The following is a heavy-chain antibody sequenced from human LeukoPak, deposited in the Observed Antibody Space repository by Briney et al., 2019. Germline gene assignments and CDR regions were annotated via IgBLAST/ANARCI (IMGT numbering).Heavy chain of an antibody. V-gene: IGHV3-23*01. CDR2: ISGSGVNA. CDR3: AKDTESGCYSALDY. Sequence: PGGSLRLSCAASGFSFSSYAMSWVRQAPGKGLEWVSAISGSGVNAYYADSVKGRFTISRDNAKNTLFLQMNSLRVEDTAVYYCAKDTESGCYSALDYWGQGILVTVSS. CDR1: GFSFSSYA. J-gene: IGHJ4*02. D-gene: IGHD2-15*01.